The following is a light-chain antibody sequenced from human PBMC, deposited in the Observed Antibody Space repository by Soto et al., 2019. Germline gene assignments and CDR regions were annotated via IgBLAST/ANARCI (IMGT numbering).Light chain of an antibody. CDR2: GNN. CDR3: AAWDDSLSGRV. CDR1: SSSIGSNF. Sequence: QSVLTQPPSASGTPGQRVTISCSGSSSSIGSNFVYWYQQLPGTAPKLLIYGNNQRPSGVPDRFSGSKSGTSASLAISGLRSEDEADYYCAAWDDSLSGRVFGGGTKVTVL. V-gene: IGLV1-47*01. J-gene: IGLJ2*01.